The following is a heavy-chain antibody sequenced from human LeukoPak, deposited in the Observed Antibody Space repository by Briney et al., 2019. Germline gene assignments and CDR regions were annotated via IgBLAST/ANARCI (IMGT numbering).Heavy chain of an antibody. CDR2: ISGSGGST. CDR1: GFTFSSYA. J-gene: IGHJ4*02. V-gene: IGHV3-23*01. CDR3: AKLGYCSGGSCYSVGHFDY. Sequence: GGSLRLSCAASGFTFSSYAMSWVRQAPGKGLEWVSAISGSGGSTYYADSVKGRFTISRDNSKNTLYLQMNSLRAEDTAVYYCAKLGYCSGGSCYSVGHFDYWGQGTLVTVSS. D-gene: IGHD2-15*01.